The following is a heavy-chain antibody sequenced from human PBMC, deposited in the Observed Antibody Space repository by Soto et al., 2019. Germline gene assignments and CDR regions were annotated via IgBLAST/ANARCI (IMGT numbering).Heavy chain of an antibody. CDR3: ARSLGLEYYYGMDV. Sequence: QVQLVQSGAEVKKPGSSVMVSCKASGGTFSTYAISWVRQAPGQGLEWMGGIIPIFGTASYAQRFHARGHMTADESTSTAYMELRSLTSEDTAVYYCARSLGLEYYYGMDVWGQGTTVTVSS. CDR2: IIPIFGTA. V-gene: IGHV1-69*12. D-gene: IGHD1-1*01. J-gene: IGHJ6*02. CDR1: GGTFSTYA.